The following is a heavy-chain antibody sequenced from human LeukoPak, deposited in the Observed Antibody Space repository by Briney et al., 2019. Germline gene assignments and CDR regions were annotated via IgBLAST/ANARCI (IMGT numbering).Heavy chain of an antibody. CDR2: VYTTGST. CDR3: ARKFDF. CDR1: GDSISSGSYY. V-gene: IGHV4-61*02. J-gene: IGHJ4*02. Sequence: SETLSLTCTVSGDSISSGSYYWSWIRQPAGKGLEWIGLVYTTGSTNYNPSLKSRATISVDTSKNQFSLNLTSVTAADTALYYCARKFDFWGQGTLVTVSS.